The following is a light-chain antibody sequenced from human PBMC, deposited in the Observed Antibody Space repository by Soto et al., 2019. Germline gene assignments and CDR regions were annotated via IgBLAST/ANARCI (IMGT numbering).Light chain of an antibody. CDR2: GAS. CDR3: QQYDNWPRT. V-gene: IGKV3-15*01. J-gene: IGKJ1*01. CDR1: QSVSSN. Sequence: IVMTQSPATLSVSPGERATLSCRASQSVSSNLAWYQHKPGQAPRLLIYGASSRATGIPARFSGSGSGTEFTLTIRSMQSEDFAVYYCQQYDNWPRTFGQGTKGDIK.